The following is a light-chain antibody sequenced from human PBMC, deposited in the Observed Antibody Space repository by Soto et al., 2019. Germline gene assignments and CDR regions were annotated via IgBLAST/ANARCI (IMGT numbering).Light chain of an antibody. Sequence: DIQVTQSPSSLSASVGDRVTITCRASQSITTFLNWYQQKPGNAPKLLIYAASSLQTGVPSRFSGSGSGTDFTLTISSLQRGDFATYYCQQAYGAPPTFGQGTKVEIK. CDR1: QSITTF. CDR2: AAS. J-gene: IGKJ1*01. V-gene: IGKV1-39*01. CDR3: QQAYGAPPT.